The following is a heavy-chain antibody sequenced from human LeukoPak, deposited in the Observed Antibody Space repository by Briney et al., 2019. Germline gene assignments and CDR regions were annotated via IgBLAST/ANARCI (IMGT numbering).Heavy chain of an antibody. CDR2: TSASGAST. J-gene: IGHJ4*02. V-gene: IGHV3-23*01. Sequence: GGSLRLSCAASGFTFSSYGMSWVRQAPGKGLEWVSATSASGASTYYADSVKGRFTISRDNSKNTLYLHMSSLRAEDTAVYYCAKRSDYGGNWNYFDYWGQGTLVTVSP. CDR3: AKRSDYGGNWNYFDY. D-gene: IGHD4-23*01. CDR1: GFTFSSYG.